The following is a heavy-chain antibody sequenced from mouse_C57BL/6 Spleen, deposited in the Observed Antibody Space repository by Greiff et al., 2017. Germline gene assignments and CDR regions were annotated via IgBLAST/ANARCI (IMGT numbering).Heavy chain of an antibody. CDR1: GYTFTSYW. CDR3: ARGPLYGAY. CDR2: INPSSGYT. D-gene: IGHD1-1*01. Sequence: VQLQQSGAELAKPGASVKLSCKASGYTFTSYWMHWVKQRPGQGLEWIGYINPSSGYTKYNQKFKGKATLTADKSSSTAYMQLSSLTYEDSAVYYCARGPLYGAYWGQGTLVTVSA. V-gene: IGHV1-7*01. J-gene: IGHJ3*01.